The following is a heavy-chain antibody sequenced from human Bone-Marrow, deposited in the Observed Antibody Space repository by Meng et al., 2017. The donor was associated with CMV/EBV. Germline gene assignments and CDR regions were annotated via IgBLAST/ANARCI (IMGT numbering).Heavy chain of an antibody. J-gene: IGHJ4*02. Sequence: ASVKVSCEASGYTFPDYDINWGRQAAGQGLQWMGWVTPKSGSADYERKFQGRVTMTTDTSIGTAYMELTGLRAGDTAVYFCARTKTSGTWLHDHWGQGTLVTVSS. V-gene: IGHV1-8*01. CDR3: ARTKTSGTWLHDH. D-gene: IGHD5-12*01. CDR1: GYTFPDYD. CDR2: VTPKSGSA.